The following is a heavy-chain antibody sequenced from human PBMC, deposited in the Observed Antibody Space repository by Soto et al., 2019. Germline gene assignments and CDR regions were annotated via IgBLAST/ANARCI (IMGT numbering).Heavy chain of an antibody. CDR1: GGTFNSYA. Sequence: GASVKVSCKASGGTFNSYASSWVRQAPGQGLEWMGGIIPIFGTANYAQKFQGRVTITADESTSTAYMELSSLRSEDTAVYYCARATFRAPSSWFDPWGQGTLVTVSS. V-gene: IGHV1-69*13. D-gene: IGHD6-13*01. J-gene: IGHJ5*02. CDR2: IIPIFGTA. CDR3: ARATFRAPSSWFDP.